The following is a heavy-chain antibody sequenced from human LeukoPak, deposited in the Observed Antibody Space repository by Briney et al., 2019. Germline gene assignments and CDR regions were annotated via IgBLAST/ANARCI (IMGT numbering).Heavy chain of an antibody. V-gene: IGHV1-2*02. CDR1: GYTFTAHY. CDR2: INPNSGGT. D-gene: IGHD3-22*01. CDR3: ARDYYDNSGFGAFDI. J-gene: IGHJ3*02. Sequence: ASVKVSCKASGYTFTAHYMHWVRQAPGQGLEWMGWINPNSGGTKYAQNFQGRVTMTRDTSIRTVYMELSRLRSDDKAVYYCARDYYDNSGFGAFDIWGQGTMVTVSS.